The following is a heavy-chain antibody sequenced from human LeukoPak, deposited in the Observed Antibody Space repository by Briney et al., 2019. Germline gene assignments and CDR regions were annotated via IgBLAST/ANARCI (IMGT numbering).Heavy chain of an antibody. CDR3: ARGGVFGRNGMDV. CDR2: INSDESTT. V-gene: IGHV3-74*01. CDR1: GFTFSAYW. Sequence: RSGGSLRLSCAASGFTFSAYWMHWVRQTPGKGLVWFSRINSDESTTNYADSVKGRFTISGDNAKNTMYLQMNSLRVEDTAVYYCARGGVFGRNGMDVWGQGTTVTVSS. D-gene: IGHD6-13*01. J-gene: IGHJ6*02.